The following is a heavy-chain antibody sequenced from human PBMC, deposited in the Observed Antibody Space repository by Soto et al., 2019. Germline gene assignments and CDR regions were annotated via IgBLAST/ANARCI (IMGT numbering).Heavy chain of an antibody. CDR1: GGSISSGGYY. CDR3: AREWTEGGAVTMMAPDAFDI. D-gene: IGHD3-22*01. V-gene: IGHV4-31*03. J-gene: IGHJ3*02. Sequence: QVQLQESGPGLVKPSQTLSLTCTVSGGSISSGGYYWSWIRQHPGKGLEWIGYIYYSGSTYYNPSLKSRVTISVDTSKNQFSLKLSSVTAADTAVYYCAREWTEGGAVTMMAPDAFDIWGQGTMVTVSS. CDR2: IYYSGST.